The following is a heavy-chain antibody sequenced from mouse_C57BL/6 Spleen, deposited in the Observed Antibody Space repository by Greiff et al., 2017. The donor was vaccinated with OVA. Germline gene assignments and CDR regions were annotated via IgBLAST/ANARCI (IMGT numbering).Heavy chain of an antibody. V-gene: IGHV3-6*01. D-gene: IGHD2-12*01. CDR2: ISYDGSN. Sequence: VQLKESGPGLVKPSQSLSLTCSVTGYSITSGYYWNWIRQFPGNKLEWMGYISYDGSNNYNPSLKNRISITRDTSKNQFFLKLNSVTTEDTATYYCARGGDLRRAMDYWGQGTSVTVSS. CDR1: GYSITSGYY. J-gene: IGHJ4*01. CDR3: ARGGDLRRAMDY.